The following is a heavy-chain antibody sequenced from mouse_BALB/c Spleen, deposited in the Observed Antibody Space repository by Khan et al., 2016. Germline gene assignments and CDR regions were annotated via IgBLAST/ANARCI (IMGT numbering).Heavy chain of an antibody. J-gene: IGHJ1*03. D-gene: IGHD1-3*01. CDR3: AQLAETEYCDG. V-gene: IGHV3-8*02. CDR2: ISYSGST. Sequence: EVQLQESGPSLVKPSQTLSLTCSVTGYSITSGYWNWIRKFPGNNLEYMGYISYSGSTSYNPPLNSRISTITDTSKNNYSLQLISVTTEDTATSYCAQLAETEYCDGWGTGNAVTISS. CDR1: GYSITSGY.